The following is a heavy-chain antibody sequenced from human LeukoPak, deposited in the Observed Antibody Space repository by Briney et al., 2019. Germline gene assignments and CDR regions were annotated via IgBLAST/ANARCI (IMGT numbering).Heavy chain of an antibody. V-gene: IGHV1-69*01. CDR1: GGTFISYA. CDR2: IIPIFGTA. Sequence: SVKVSCKASGGTFISYAISWVRQAPGQGLEWMGGIIPIFGTANYAQKFQGRVTITADESTSTAYMELSSLRSEDTAVYYCARSFYYDFWSGYTFDYWGQGTLVTASS. D-gene: IGHD3-3*01. CDR3: ARSFYYDFWSGYTFDY. J-gene: IGHJ4*02.